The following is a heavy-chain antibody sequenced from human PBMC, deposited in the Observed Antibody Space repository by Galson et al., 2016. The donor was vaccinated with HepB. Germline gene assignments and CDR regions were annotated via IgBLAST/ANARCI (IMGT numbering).Heavy chain of an antibody. CDR1: GFTFNTYA. V-gene: IGHV3-23*01. CDR2: ISGSGDIT. Sequence: SLRLSCAASGFTFNTYAISWVRQAPGKGLEWVSSISGSGDITYNADSVKGRFTISRDNPKHTVYLQMNNLRAEDSAIYYCAREYAPAAGGGFDYWGQGTLVTVSS. D-gene: IGHD6-13*01. CDR3: AREYAPAAGGGFDY. J-gene: IGHJ4*02.